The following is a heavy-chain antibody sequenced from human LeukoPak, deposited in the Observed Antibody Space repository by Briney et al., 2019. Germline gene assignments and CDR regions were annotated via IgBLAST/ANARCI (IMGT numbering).Heavy chain of an antibody. V-gene: IGHV3-9*01. CDR1: GFTFDDYA. J-gene: IGHJ4*02. D-gene: IGHD5-12*01. CDR2: ISWNSGSI. Sequence: SLRLSCAASGFTFDDYAMHWVRQAPGKGLEWVSGISWNSGSIGYADSVKGRFTISRDNAKTTLYPQMNSLRAEDTAVYYCARDRSGFYSVDYWGQGTLVTVSS. CDR3: ARDRSGFYSVDY.